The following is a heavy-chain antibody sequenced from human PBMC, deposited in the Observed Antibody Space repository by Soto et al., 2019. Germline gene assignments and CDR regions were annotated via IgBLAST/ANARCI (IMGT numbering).Heavy chain of an antibody. D-gene: IGHD3-9*01. CDR2: INPSGGST. V-gene: IGHV1-46*01. Sequence: ASVKVSCKASGYTFTSYDINWVRQATGQGLEWMGIINPSGGSTSYAQKFQGRVTMTRDTSTSTVYMELSSLRSEDTAVYYCARGDYDILTRYNWFDPWGQGTLVTVST. J-gene: IGHJ5*02. CDR1: GYTFTSYD. CDR3: ARGDYDILTRYNWFDP.